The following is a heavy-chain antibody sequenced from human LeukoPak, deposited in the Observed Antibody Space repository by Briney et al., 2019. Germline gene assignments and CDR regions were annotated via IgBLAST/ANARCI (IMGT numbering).Heavy chain of an antibody. Sequence: GGSLRLSCAASGFTFSSYAMSWVRQAPGKGLEWVSVIYSGGSTYYADSVKGRFTISRDNSKNTLYLQMNSLRAEDTAVYYCARDSVGGSYPYYYGMDVWGQGTTVTVSS. CDR1: GFTFSSYA. CDR3: ARDSVGGSYPYYYGMDV. D-gene: IGHD1-26*01. J-gene: IGHJ6*02. CDR2: IYSGGST. V-gene: IGHV3-53*01.